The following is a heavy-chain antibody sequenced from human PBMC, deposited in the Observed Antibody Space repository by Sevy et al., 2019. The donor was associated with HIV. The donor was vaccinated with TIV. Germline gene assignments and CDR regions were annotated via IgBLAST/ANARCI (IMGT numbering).Heavy chain of an antibody. CDR3: AKGVSWLVLGGYFDY. V-gene: IGHV3-23*01. D-gene: IGHD6-19*01. J-gene: IGHJ4*02. Sequence: GGSLRLSCEASGFTFRSYAMSWVRQAPGKGLEWVSVIIGSGDNKYYADSVKGRFTVSREISKNTLYVQMNSLRAEDTAVYYCAKGVSWLVLGGYFDYWGQGTPVTVSS. CDR2: IIGSGDNK. CDR1: GFTFRSYA.